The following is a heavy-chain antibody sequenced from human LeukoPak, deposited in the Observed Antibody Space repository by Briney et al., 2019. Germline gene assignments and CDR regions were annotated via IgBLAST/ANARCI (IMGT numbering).Heavy chain of an antibody. J-gene: IGHJ4*02. CDR3: ARGLTVGTVTYFDY. CDR2: INYAGHT. Sequence: KPSETLSLTCTVSGGSISNDYWSWIRQPPGKGLEYIGFINYAGHTNYNPSLKSRVTISIDTSKNQFSLKLSSVTAADTAVYYCARGLTVGTVTYFDYWGQGTLVTVSS. D-gene: IGHD4-23*01. CDR1: GGSISNDY. V-gene: IGHV4-59*08.